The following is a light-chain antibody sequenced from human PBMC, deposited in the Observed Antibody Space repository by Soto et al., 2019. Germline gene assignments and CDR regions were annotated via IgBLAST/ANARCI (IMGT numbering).Light chain of an antibody. CDR1: NSDVGGYNY. CDR3: SSYAGSTTFDV. J-gene: IGLJ1*01. Sequence: QSVLTQPPSASGSPGQSVAISCTGTNSDVGGYNYVSWYQQHPGKAPKLMIYDVNKRPSGVPDRFSGSKSGNMASLSVSGLQAEDEADYYCSSYAGSTTFDVFGTGTKVTVL. CDR2: DVN. V-gene: IGLV2-8*01.